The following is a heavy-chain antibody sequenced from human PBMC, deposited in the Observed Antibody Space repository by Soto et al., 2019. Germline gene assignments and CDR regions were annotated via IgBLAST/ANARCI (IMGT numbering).Heavy chain of an antibody. V-gene: IGHV3-21*01. D-gene: IGHD2-21*02. CDR2: ISSSSSYI. CDR3: ARDQGAGGGNSLDY. Sequence: EVQLVESGGGLVKPGGSLRLSCAASGFTFSSYSMNWVRQAPGKGLEWVSSISSSSSYIYYADSVKGRFTISRDNAKNSLYRQMNSLRAEDTAVYYCARDQGAGGGNSLDYWGQGTLVTVSS. CDR1: GFTFSSYS. J-gene: IGHJ4*02.